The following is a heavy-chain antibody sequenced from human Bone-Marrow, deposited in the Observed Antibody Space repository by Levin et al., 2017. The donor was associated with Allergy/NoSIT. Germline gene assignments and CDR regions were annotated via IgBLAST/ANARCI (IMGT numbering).Heavy chain of an antibody. J-gene: IGHJ4*02. CDR2: VSESGSNT. V-gene: IGHV3-23*01. CDR3: AKRARGNSGGFDY. CDR1: GITFSSYA. D-gene: IGHD4-23*01. Sequence: PGGSLRLSCAASGITFSSYAMSWVRQAPGKGLEWVSGVSESGSNTYYADSVKGRFTISRDNSKNTLYLQMNSLRAEDTAVYFCAKRARGNSGGFDYWGQGTLVTVSS.